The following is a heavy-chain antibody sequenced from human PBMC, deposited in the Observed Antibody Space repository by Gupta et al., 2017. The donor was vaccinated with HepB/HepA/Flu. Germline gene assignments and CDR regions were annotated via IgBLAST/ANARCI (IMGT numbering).Heavy chain of an antibody. D-gene: IGHD3-16*02. CDR2: ISYDGSNK. J-gene: IGHJ1*01. CDR3: AKETMITFGGVIDSSPYFQH. CDR1: GLTFSSSG. Sequence: QVQLVESGGGVIQPGRFLRLHCAASGLTFSSSGMRWVRQAPGKGLEWVAVISYDGSNKYYADSVKGRFTISRDNSKNTLYLQMNSLRAEDTAVYYCAKETMITFGGVIDSSPYFQHWGQGTLVTVSS. V-gene: IGHV3-30*18.